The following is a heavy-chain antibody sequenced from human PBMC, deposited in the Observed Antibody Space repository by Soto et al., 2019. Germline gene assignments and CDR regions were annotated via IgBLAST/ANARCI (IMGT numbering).Heavy chain of an antibody. Sequence: SETLSLTCAVYGGSVSGYYWSWIRQPPGKGLEWIGEINHSGSTNYNPSLKSRVTISVDTSKNQFSLKLSSVTAADTAVYYCARGPMYYDFWSGYPDAFDIWGQGTMVTVSS. V-gene: IGHV4-34*01. D-gene: IGHD3-3*01. CDR3: ARGPMYYDFWSGYPDAFDI. J-gene: IGHJ3*02. CDR1: GGSVSGYY. CDR2: INHSGST.